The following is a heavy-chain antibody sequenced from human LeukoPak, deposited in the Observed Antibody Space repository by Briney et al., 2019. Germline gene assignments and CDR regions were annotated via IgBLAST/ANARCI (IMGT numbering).Heavy chain of an antibody. CDR2: INPNSGDT. CDR3: ARGLFGELLYTFDY. J-gene: IGHJ4*02. V-gene: IGHV1-2*02. Sequence: PSASVKVSCKASGYTFTGYIMHWVRQAPGQGLEWMGWINPNSGDTKYTQKFQGRVTLTRDTSISTAYMELNRLRSDDTAVYYCARGLFGELLYTFDYWGQGTLVTVSS. CDR1: GYTFTGYI. D-gene: IGHD3-10*02.